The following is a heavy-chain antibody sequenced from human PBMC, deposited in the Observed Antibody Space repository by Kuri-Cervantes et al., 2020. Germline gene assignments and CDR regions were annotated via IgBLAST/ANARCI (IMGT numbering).Heavy chain of an antibody. CDR2: INHSGST. CDR3: ARDARAVAGGNWFDP. V-gene: IGHV4-34*01. D-gene: IGHD6-19*01. J-gene: IGHJ5*02. CDR1: GGSFSGYY. Sequence: SETLSLTCAVYGGSFSGYYWSWIRQPPGKGLEWIGEINHSGSTNYNPSLKSRVTISVDTSKNQFSLKLSSVTAADTAVYYCARDARAVAGGNWFDPWGQGTLVTVSS.